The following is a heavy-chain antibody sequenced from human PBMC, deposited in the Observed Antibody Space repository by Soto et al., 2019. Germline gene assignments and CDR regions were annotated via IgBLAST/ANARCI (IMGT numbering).Heavy chain of an antibody. CDR1: GGTFSGYA. Sequence: QVQLVQSGAEVKKPGSSVKVSCKASGGTFSGYAISWVRQAPGQGLEWMGGIIPIFGTANYAQKFLGRVTMTEDESTSTDYMELSSLRSEDTAVYYCAGVSSSWYKDYFDYWGQGALVSVSS. D-gene: IGHD6-13*01. CDR2: IIPIFGTA. CDR3: AGVSSSWYKDYFDY. J-gene: IGHJ4*02. V-gene: IGHV1-69*12.